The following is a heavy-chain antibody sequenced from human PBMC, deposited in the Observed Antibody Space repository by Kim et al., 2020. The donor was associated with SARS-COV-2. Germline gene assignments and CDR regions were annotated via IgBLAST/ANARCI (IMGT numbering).Heavy chain of an antibody. Sequence: GGSLRLSCAASGITFSSYGMGWVRQAPGKGLEWVSAISGSGGSTYYVDSVKGRLTISRDNSKNTLYLQMNSLRAEDTAVYYCAKGDYTISCRAPDVWGQGTTVTVSS. CDR1: GITFSSYG. V-gene: IGHV3-23*01. CDR3: AKGDYTISCRAPDV. CDR2: ISGSGGST. D-gene: IGHD6-13*01. J-gene: IGHJ6*02.